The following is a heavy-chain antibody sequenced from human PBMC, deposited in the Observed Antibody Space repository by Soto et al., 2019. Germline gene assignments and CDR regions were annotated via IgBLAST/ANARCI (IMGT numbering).Heavy chain of an antibody. Sequence: EVQLVESGGGLVQPGGSLRLSCAASGFTFSAYSMNWVRQAPGKGLEWVSDISSSSSNTYYADSVKGRFTISRDNAKNSLYLQMNSLRAEDTAVYHCARWVGGESRYLGYWGQGTLVTVSS. CDR3: ARWVGGESRYLGY. CDR2: ISSSSSNT. J-gene: IGHJ4*02. CDR1: GFTFSAYS. V-gene: IGHV3-48*01. D-gene: IGHD3-9*01.